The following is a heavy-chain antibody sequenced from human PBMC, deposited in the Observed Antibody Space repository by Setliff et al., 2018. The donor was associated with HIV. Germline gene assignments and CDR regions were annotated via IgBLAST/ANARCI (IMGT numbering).Heavy chain of an antibody. CDR3: ARRGNYLGDAFDI. CDR2: ISGSGGVK. Sequence: PGGSLRLSCAGSGFTFSLYSMNWIRQAPGKGLEWVPFISGSGGVKYYSDSMKGRFIISRDNAKNSVSLQMNSLRVEDTAVYYCARRGNYLGDAFDIWGQGTMVTVSS. J-gene: IGHJ3*02. V-gene: IGHV3-21*01. CDR1: GFTFSLYS. D-gene: IGHD3-10*01.